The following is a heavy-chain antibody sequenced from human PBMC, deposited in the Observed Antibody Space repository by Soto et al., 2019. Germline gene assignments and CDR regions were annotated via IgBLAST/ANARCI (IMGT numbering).Heavy chain of an antibody. CDR1: GGSIRNYY. V-gene: IGHV4-59*01. CDR2: ISYNGNT. D-gene: IGHD2-21*02. CDR3: ARQCDSGTGPLDY. Sequence: QVQLQESGPGLVKPSETLSLTCTVSGGSIRNYYCSWLRQPPGKGLEWIGFISYNGNTKYNPSLMGRVTISLDTSKNYFSLRLRSLTAADTALYYCARQCDSGTGPLDYWGQGILVTVSS. J-gene: IGHJ4*02.